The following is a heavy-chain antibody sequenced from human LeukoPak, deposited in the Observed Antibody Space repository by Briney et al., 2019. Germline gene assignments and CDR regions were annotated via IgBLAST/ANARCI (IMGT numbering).Heavy chain of an antibody. CDR3: ARGQARTVGNS. V-gene: IGHV3-48*01. D-gene: IGHD7-27*01. CDR1: GFSFSTYS. J-gene: IGHJ4*02. Sequence: PGGSLRLSCTASGFSFSTYSMNWVRQAPGTGLEWVSYISSTSSTIYYADSVKGRFTISRDNAKSSLYLQMNSLRAEDTAVYFCARGQARTVGNSWGQGTLVTVSS. CDR2: ISSTSSTI.